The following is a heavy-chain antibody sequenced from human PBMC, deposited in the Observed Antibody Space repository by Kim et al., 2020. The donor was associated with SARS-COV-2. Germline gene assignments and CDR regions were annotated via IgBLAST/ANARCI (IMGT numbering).Heavy chain of an antibody. J-gene: IGHJ6*02. CDR3: ARRRWSMDV. D-gene: IGHD4-17*01. Sequence: SDTRYSPAFKGQVTISANKSISTAYLQWSRLKASDTAMYYCARRRWSMDVWGQGTTVTVSS. CDR2: SDT. V-gene: IGHV5-51*01.